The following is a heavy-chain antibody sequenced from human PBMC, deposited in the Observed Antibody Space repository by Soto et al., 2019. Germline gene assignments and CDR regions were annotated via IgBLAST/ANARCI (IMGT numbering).Heavy chain of an antibody. CDR2: IYHSGST. CDR1: GCSISSGGYS. J-gene: IGHJ4*02. Sequence: SETLSLTCAVSGCSISSGGYSWSWIRQPPGKGLEWIGYIYHSGSTYYNPSLKSRVTISVDRSKNQFSLKLSSVTAADTAVYYCARGADIEAGGFDYWGQGTLVTVSS. D-gene: IGHD5-12*01. V-gene: IGHV4-30-2*01. CDR3: ARGADIEAGGFDY.